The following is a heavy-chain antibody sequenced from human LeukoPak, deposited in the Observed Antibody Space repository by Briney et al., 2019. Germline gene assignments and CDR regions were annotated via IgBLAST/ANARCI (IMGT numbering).Heavy chain of an antibody. J-gene: IGHJ5*02. V-gene: IGHV4-34*01. CDR2: INHSGST. D-gene: IGHD6-6*01. Sequence: SETLSLTCTVSGGSISSYYWSWIRQPPGKGLEWIGEINHSGSTNYNPSLKSRVTISVDTSKNQFSLKLSSVTAADTAVYYCARGPSIAARPRLGPWGQGTLVTVSS. CDR3: ARGPSIAARPRLGP. CDR1: GGSISSYY.